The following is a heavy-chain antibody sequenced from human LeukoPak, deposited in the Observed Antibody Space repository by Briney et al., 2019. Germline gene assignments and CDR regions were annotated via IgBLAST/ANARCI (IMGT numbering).Heavy chain of an antibody. CDR2: ISGSGDRR. V-gene: IGHV3-23*01. J-gene: IGHJ4*02. Sequence: GGSLRLSCGASGFTFSSYAMSWVRQVPGKGLEWVSGISGSGDRRNYADSVKGRFTISRDISKNTLYLQMNSLRAEDTAVYYCARVRVVTALGYFDYWGQGTLVTVSS. CDR3: ARVRVVTALGYFDY. D-gene: IGHD2-21*02. CDR1: GFTFSSYA.